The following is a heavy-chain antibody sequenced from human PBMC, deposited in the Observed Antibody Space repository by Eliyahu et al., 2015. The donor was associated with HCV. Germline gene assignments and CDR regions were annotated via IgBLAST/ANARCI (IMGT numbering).Heavy chain of an antibody. Sequence: QITLRESGPTLVKPTQTLTLTCTVXGFSLSAXGVSVGWXRQSPGKALEWLALYYWDEHNRFSPSLKSRLTITKDTSKNQVVLTMTNMDPVDTATYYCAHSRDFGYGDYRFSFDVWGQGSMVTVSS. J-gene: IGHJ3*01. CDR3: AHSRDFGYGDYRFSFDV. CDR2: YYWDEHN. CDR1: GFSLSAXGVS. V-gene: IGHV2-5*02. D-gene: IGHD4-17*01.